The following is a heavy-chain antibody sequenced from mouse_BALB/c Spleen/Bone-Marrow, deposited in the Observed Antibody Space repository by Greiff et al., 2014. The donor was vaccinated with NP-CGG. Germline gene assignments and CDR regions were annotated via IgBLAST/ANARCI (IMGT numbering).Heavy chain of an antibody. CDR2: IRNKPNGYTT. CDR3: TRDMGLLRFDY. CDR1: GFTLTDYY. J-gene: IGHJ2*01. D-gene: IGHD1-1*01. Sequence: EVQGVESGGGLVQPGGSLRLSCATSGFTLTDYYMSWVRQPPGKALEWLGFIRNKPNGYTTEYSASVKGRFTISRDNSQSILYLQMNTLRVEDSATYYCTRDMGLLRFDYWGQGTTLTVSS. V-gene: IGHV7-3*02.